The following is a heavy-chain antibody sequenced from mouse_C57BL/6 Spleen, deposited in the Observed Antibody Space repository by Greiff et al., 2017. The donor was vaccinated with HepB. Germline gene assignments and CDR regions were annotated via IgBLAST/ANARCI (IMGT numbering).Heavy chain of an antibody. CDR1: GYTFPSYW. J-gene: IGHJ1*03. CDR3: ARSNYGSSVNWYFDV. CDR2: IDPNSGGT. D-gene: IGHD1-1*01. V-gene: IGHV1-72*01. Sequence: VKPGASVKLSCKASGYTFPSYWMHWVKQRPGRGLEWIGRIDPNSGGTKYNEKFKSKATLTVDKPSSTAYMQLSSLTSEDSAVYYCARSNYGSSVNWYFDVWGTGTTVTVSS.